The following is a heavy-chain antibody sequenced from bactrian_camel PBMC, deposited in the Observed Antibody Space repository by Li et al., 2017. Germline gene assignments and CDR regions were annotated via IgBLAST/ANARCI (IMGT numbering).Heavy chain of an antibody. CDR1: GFSFDDTD. V-gene: IGHV3S63*01. CDR2: INGRGDKT. Sequence: HVQLVESGGGSVQAGETLRLSCSASGFSFDDTDMGWYRQTPGNECERVSGINGRGDKTYYADSMKGRFTISRDNAKNTLSLQMNSLKPDDTATYYCVAEDLENGCRLTKMDPRPNPRNYRGQGTQVTVS. CDR3: VAEDLENGCRLTKMDPRPNPRNY. D-gene: IGHD7*01. J-gene: IGHJ4*01.